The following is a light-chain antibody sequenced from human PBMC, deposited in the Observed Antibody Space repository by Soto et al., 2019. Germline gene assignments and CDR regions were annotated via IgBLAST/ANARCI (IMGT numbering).Light chain of an antibody. CDR1: SSDVGGYNY. CDR3: SSYTSASTLLYL. J-gene: IGLJ1*01. Sequence: QSALTQPASVSGSPGQSITISCTGTSSDVGGYNYVSWYQQHPGIAPKLLIYGVTNRPSGVSIRFSGSKSGNTASLTISGLQAEDEADYHCSSYTSASTLLYLFGTGTKLTVL. CDR2: GVT. V-gene: IGLV2-14*01.